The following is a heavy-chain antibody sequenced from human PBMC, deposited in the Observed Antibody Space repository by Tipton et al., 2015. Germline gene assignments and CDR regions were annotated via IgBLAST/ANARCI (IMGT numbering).Heavy chain of an antibody. CDR3: GKDDGYNYGGTIEH. CDR2: ISTNGGST. Sequence: SLRLSCSASGFTFSNYALHWVRQAPGKGLEYVSAISTNGGSTYYADSVKGRFTISRDNVKKSLYLEMNSLRTDDTALYYCGKDDGYNYGGTIEHWGQGTLVTVSS. V-gene: IGHV3-64D*06. CDR1: GFTFSNYA. D-gene: IGHD5-24*01. J-gene: IGHJ4*02.